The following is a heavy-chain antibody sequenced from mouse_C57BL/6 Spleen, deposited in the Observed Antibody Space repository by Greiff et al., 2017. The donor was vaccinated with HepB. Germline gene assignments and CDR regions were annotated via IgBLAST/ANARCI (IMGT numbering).Heavy chain of an antibody. CDR2: INPGSGGT. D-gene: IGHD1-1*01. CDR3: ARSPFSYGSSFDY. CDR1: GYAFTNYL. J-gene: IGHJ2*01. Sequence: QVQLKESGAELVRPGTSVKVSCKASGYAFTNYLIEWVKQRPGQGLEWIGVINPGSGGTNYNEKFKGKATLTADKSSSTAYMQLSSLTSEDSAVYFCARSPFSYGSSFDYWGQGTTLTVSS. V-gene: IGHV1-54*01.